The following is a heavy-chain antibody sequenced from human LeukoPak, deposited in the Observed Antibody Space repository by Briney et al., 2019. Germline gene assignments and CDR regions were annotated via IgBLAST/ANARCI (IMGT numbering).Heavy chain of an antibody. V-gene: IGHV3-30*04. D-gene: IGHD2-2*01. CDR3: ARDISYCSSTSSCSGAFDI. CDR1: GFTFSSYA. CDR2: ISYDGSNK. Sequence: GRSLRLSCAASGFTFSSYAMHWVRQAPGKGLEWVAVISYDGSNKYYADSAKGRFTISRDNSKNTLYLQMNSLRAEDTAVYYCARDISYCSSTSSCSGAFDIWGQGTMVTVSS. J-gene: IGHJ3*02.